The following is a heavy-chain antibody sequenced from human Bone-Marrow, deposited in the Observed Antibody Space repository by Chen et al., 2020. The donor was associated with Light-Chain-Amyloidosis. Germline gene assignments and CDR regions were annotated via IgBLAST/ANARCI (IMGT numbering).Heavy chain of an antibody. V-gene: IGHV4-4*02. CDR1: GYSLSSSHW. Sequence: QVQLQESGPGLVKPSGTLSLTCAVSGYSLSSSHWWSWVRQPPGKGLEWIGEIYHSGSTNYNPSLKSRVTISVDKSKNQFSLNLSSVTAADTAVYYCARAWGSSSGSLEYWGQGTLVTVSS. D-gene: IGHD6-19*01. J-gene: IGHJ4*02. CDR3: ARAWGSSSGSLEY. CDR2: IYHSGST.